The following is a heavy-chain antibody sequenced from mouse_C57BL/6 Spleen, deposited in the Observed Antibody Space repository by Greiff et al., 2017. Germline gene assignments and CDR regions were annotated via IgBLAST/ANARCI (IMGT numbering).Heavy chain of an antibody. CDR1: GYTFTSYW. Sequence: QVQLQQPGAELVKPGASVKLSCKASGYTFTSYWMHWVKQRPGQGLEWIGRIHPNSGSTNYNEKFKSKATLTVDKSSSTAYMQLSSLTSEDSAVYYCAREGDYDYVDWYFDVWGTGTTVTVSS. D-gene: IGHD2-4*01. J-gene: IGHJ1*03. CDR2: IHPNSGST. V-gene: IGHV1-64*01. CDR3: AREGDYDYVDWYFDV.